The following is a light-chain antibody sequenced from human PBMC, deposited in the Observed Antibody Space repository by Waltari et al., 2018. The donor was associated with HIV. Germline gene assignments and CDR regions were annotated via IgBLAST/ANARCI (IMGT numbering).Light chain of an antibody. CDR3: SSYTSSSTLYVV. CDR1: SSDVGGYNY. CDR2: DVS. Sequence: QSALTQPASVSGSPGQSITISCTGTSSDVGGYNYVSWYQQHPGKAPKLMIYDVSYRPSGVSNRFSGSESGNTASRTISGLQAEDEADYYCSSYTSSSTLYVVFGGGTKLTVL. J-gene: IGLJ2*01. V-gene: IGLV2-14*01.